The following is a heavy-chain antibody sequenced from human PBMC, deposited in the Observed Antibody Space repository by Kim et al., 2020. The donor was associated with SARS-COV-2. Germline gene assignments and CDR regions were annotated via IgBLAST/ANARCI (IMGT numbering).Heavy chain of an antibody. D-gene: IGHD6-13*01. V-gene: IGHV1-18*01. Sequence: ASVKVSCKASGYTFTSYGISWVRQAPGQGLEWMGWISAYNGNTNYAQKLQGRVTMTTDTSTSTAYMELRSLRSDDTAVYYCAREKRLAAGTGLNYYYYYYGMDVWGQGTTVTVSS. CDR3: AREKRLAAGTGLNYYYYYYGMDV. CDR2: ISAYNGNT. CDR1: GYTFTSYG. J-gene: IGHJ6*02.